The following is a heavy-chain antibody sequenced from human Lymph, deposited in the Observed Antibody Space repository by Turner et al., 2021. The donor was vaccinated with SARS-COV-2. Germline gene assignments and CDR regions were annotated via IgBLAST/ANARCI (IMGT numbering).Heavy chain of an antibody. Sequence: QVQLVQSGAEVKKPGSSVKVSCKASGGPFSSSAISWVRQATGQGLEWMGGIIPIYGTANYAQRFQGRVTITADESTSTAYMELRILRSEDTAVYYCARGAAYCSGGSCYRKGFDYWGQGTPVTVSS. CDR1: GGPFSSSA. V-gene: IGHV1-69*01. CDR2: IIPIYGTA. CDR3: ARGAAYCSGGSCYRKGFDY. D-gene: IGHD2-15*01. J-gene: IGHJ4*02.